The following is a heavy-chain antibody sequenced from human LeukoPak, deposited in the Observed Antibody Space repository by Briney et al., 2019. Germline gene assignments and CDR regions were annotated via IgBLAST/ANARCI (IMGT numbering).Heavy chain of an antibody. CDR1: GYTFTSYY. CDR3: ATARGLLRWFDP. V-gene: IGHV1-46*01. D-gene: IGHD1-26*01. Sequence: EASVKVSCKASGYTFTSYYMHWVRQAPGQGLEWMGIINPSGGSTSYAQKFQGRVTMTRDMSTSTVYMELSSLRSEDTAVYYCATARGLLRWFDPWGQGTLVTVSS. CDR2: INPSGGST. J-gene: IGHJ5*02.